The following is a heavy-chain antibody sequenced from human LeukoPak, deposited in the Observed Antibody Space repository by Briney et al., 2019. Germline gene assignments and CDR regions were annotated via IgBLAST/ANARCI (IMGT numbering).Heavy chain of an antibody. D-gene: IGHD2-15*01. CDR1: GGSLSSYY. Sequence: WETLSLTCTVSGGSLSSYYWSWIRQPPGKGLEWIGYIYYSGSTNYHPSLKSRVTMSVNTSKNQFSLKLSSVTAADTAVYHWARQGSDCSGGSCDYYYFDYWGQGTLVTVSS. CDR3: ARQGSDCSGGSCDYYYFDY. CDR2: IYYSGST. J-gene: IGHJ4*02. V-gene: IGHV4-59*08.